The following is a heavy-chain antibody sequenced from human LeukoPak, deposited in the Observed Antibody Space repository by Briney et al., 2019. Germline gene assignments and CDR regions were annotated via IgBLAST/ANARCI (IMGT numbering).Heavy chain of an antibody. J-gene: IGHJ4*02. D-gene: IGHD1-1*01. CDR1: GGSISSGIYY. Sequence: PSQTLSLTCTVSGGSISSGIYYWNWIRQHPGKGLEWIGYIYYSGSTYYNPSLKSRLTVSVDTSKNQFSLKLSSVTAADTAVYFCAGAVSTNAIDYWGQGSLVTVSS. CDR3: AGAVSTNAIDY. CDR2: IYYSGST. V-gene: IGHV4-31*03.